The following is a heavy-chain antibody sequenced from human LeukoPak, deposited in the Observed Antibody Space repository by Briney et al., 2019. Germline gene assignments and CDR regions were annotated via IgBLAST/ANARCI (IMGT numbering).Heavy chain of an antibody. Sequence: SETLSLTCTVSGYSISSGYYWGWIRQPPGKGLEWIGSIYHSGSTYYNPSLKSRVTISVDTSKNQFSLKLSSVTAADTAVYYCARAPGYSSGWWGSYYYYMDVWGKGTTVTVSS. CDR3: ARAPGYSSGWWGSYYYYMDV. D-gene: IGHD6-19*01. J-gene: IGHJ6*03. CDR1: GYSISSGYY. V-gene: IGHV4-38-2*02. CDR2: IYHSGST.